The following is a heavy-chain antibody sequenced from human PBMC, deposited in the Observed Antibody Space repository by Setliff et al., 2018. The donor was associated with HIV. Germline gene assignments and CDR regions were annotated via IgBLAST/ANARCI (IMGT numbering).Heavy chain of an antibody. D-gene: IGHD1-1*01. CDR1: GASISSSNSY. CDR2: IYDSGST. Sequence: SETLSLTCGVYGASISSSNSYWGWIRQPPGKRLEWLGSIYDSGSTSYNPSLSSRVTISVDTSKNQVSLRLSSVTAADAAVYYCARLIRERPSLQPNYYYYMDDWGKGTTVTVSS. CDR3: ARLIRERPSLQPNYYYYMDD. V-gene: IGHV4-39*01. J-gene: IGHJ6*03.